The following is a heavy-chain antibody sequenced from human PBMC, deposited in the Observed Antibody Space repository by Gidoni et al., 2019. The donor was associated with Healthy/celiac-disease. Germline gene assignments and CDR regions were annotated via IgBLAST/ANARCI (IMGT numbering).Heavy chain of an antibody. D-gene: IGHD3-10*01. V-gene: IGHV3-30*18. CDR1: GLPFSSYG. CDR2: ISYDGSNK. Sequence: QVQLVESGGGVVQPGRSLRLSCAASGLPFSSYGLHGVRQAPGKGLEWVAVISYDGSNKYYADSVKGRFTISRDNSKNTLYLQMNSLRAEDTAVYYCAEDDYGSGSYYYYYYYGMDVWGQGTTVTVSS. J-gene: IGHJ6*02. CDR3: AEDDYGSGSYYYYYYYGMDV.